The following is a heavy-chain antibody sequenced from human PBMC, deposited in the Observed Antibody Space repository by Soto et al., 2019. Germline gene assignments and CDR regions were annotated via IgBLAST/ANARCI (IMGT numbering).Heavy chain of an antibody. CDR2: INAGNGNT. V-gene: IGHV1-3*01. Sequence: ASVKVSCKASGYTFTGYAMHWVRQAPGQRPEWMGWINAGNGNTKYSEKFQDRVTITRDASATTAYMELSSLTSEDTAVYYCAKDRVVADTWGAFDFWGQGTMVTGSS. CDR1: GYTFTGYA. J-gene: IGHJ3*01. CDR3: AKDRVVADTWGAFDF. D-gene: IGHD2-15*01.